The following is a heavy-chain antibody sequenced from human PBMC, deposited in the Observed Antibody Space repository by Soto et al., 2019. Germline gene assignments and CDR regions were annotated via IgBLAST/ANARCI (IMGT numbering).Heavy chain of an antibody. D-gene: IGHD4-17*01. CDR2: IYHSGST. J-gene: IGHJ2*01. CDR1: GGSPRRGGYY. Sequence: SGGSPRRGGYYWSWIRQPPGKGMERIGYIYHSGSTYYNPSLKSRVTISVDRSKNQFSLKLSSVTAADTAVYYCARVRNVPFTVTTFLEGRLCCFGLWGPGTLVTVSS. V-gene: IGHV4-30-2*01. CDR3: ARVRNVPFTVTTFLEGRLCCFGL.